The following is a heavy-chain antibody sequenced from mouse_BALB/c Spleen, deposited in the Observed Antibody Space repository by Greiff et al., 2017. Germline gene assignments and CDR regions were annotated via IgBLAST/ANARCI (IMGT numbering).Heavy chain of an antibody. Sequence: DVMLVESGGGLVQPGGSLNLSCAASGFDFSRYWMSWARQAPGKGQEWIGEINPGSSTINYTPSLKDKFIISRDNAKNTLYLQMSKVRSEDTALYYCARGGNSAWFAYWGQGTLVTVSA. CDR2: INPGSSTI. J-gene: IGHJ3*01. CDR3: ARGGNSAWFAY. D-gene: IGHD2-1*01. V-gene: IGHV4-2*02. CDR1: GFDFSRYW.